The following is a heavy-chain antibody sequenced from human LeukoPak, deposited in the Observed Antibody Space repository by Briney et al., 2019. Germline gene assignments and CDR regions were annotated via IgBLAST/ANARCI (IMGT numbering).Heavy chain of an antibody. CDR1: GGSISSSSYY. J-gene: IGHJ5*02. Sequence: PSETLSLTCTVSGGSISSSSYYWGWIRQAPGKGLEWIGSFEYGGSTYYNPSLKSRVTISVDTSKNQFSLKLSSVTAADTAVYYCARESSRGCRTTSCYEVFDPWGQGTLVTVSS. CDR2: FEYGGST. V-gene: IGHV4-39*07. CDR3: ARESSRGCRTTSCYEVFDP. D-gene: IGHD2-2*01.